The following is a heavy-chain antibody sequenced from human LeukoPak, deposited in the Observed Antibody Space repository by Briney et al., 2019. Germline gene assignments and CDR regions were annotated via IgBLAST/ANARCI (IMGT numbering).Heavy chain of an antibody. CDR1: GFTFSSYI. CDR3: ARDEVYDRYYYYYYMDV. D-gene: IGHD2/OR15-2a*01. CDR2: ISSSSSYI. V-gene: IGHV3-21*01. Sequence: GGSLRLSCAASGFTFSSYIMNWVRQAPGKGLEWVSSISSSSSYIYYADSVKGRFTISRDNAKNSLYLQMNSLRAEDTAVYYCARDEVYDRYYYYYYMDVWGKGTTVTVSS. J-gene: IGHJ6*03.